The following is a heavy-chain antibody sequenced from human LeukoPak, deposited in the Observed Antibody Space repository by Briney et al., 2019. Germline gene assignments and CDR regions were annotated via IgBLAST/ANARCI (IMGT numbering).Heavy chain of an antibody. CDR1: GFTFSSYA. Sequence: GGSLRLSCAASGFTFSSYAMHWVRQAPGKGLEWVAVISYDGSNKYYADSVKGRFTISRDNSKNTLYLQMNSLRAEDTVVYYCVRGDRSGSYFFDYWGQETLVTVSS. V-gene: IGHV3-30-3*01. D-gene: IGHD1-26*01. CDR2: ISYDGSNK. J-gene: IGHJ4*02. CDR3: VRGDRSGSYFFDY.